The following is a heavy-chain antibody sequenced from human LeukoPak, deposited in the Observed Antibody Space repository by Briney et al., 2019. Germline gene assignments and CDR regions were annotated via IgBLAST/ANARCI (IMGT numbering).Heavy chain of an antibody. V-gene: IGHV3-48*03. D-gene: IGHD2-15*01. CDR3: ARAPWWNGMDV. CDR2: ISGSGKIT. J-gene: IGHJ6*04. Sequence: GGSLRLSCAASGFTFSSYEMSWVRQAPGKGLEWVSYISGSGKITYHADSVKGRFIISRDNAKSPLYLQMNSLRADDAAVYYCARAPWWNGMDVWGKGTTVTVSS. CDR1: GFTFSSYE.